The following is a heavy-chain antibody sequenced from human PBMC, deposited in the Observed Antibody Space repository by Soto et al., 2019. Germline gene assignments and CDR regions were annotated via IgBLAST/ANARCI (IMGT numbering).Heavy chain of an antibody. D-gene: IGHD1-1*01. CDR3: ARGRYGDY. CDR1: GYAFTTYG. CDR2: ISAHNGNT. J-gene: IGHJ4*02. V-gene: IGHV1-18*01. Sequence: QVHLVQSGAEVKKPGASVKVSCKGSGYAFTTYGITWVRQAPGQGLEWMGWISAHNGNTNYAQKLQGRVTVTTDTSTSTAYMELRSLRSDDPAVYYCARGRYGDYWGQGALVTVSS.